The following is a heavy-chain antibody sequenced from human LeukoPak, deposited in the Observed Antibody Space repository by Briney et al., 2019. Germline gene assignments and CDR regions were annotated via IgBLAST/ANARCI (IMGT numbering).Heavy chain of an antibody. Sequence: SETLSLTCTVSGYSISSGYYWGWIRQPPGKGLEWIGSIYHSGSTYYNPSLKSRVSISLDTSKNQFSLKLTSVTAADTAVYYCVRSPAWSFDYWGQGTLVTVSS. J-gene: IGHJ4*02. CDR2: IYHSGST. CDR3: VRSPAWSFDY. V-gene: IGHV4-38-2*02. CDR1: GYSISSGYY. D-gene: IGHD2-8*02.